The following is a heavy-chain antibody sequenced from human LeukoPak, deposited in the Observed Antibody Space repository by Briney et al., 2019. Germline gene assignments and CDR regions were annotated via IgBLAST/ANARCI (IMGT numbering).Heavy chain of an antibody. CDR1: GGTFSSYA. V-gene: IGHV1-69*06. CDR2: IIPIFGTA. D-gene: IGHD5-18*01. Sequence: GSSVKVSCKASGGTFSSYAISWVRQAPGQGLEWMGGIIPIFGTANYAQKFQGRVTITADKSTSTAYMELSSLRSEDTAVYYCARDTYIYGSSAYYFDYWGQGTLVTVSS. J-gene: IGHJ4*02. CDR3: ARDTYIYGSSAYYFDY.